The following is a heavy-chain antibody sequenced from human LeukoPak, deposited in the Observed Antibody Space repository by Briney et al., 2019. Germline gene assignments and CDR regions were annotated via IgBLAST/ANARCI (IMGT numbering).Heavy chain of an antibody. CDR1: GYTFSSYD. J-gene: IGHJ1*01. Sequence: ASMKVSCKASGYTFSSYDINWVRQATGQGLEWMGWMNPNSGNTGYAQKFQGRLNMTRNTSISTAYMELSSLRSEDTAVYYCARRVGSGWPVQHWGQGTLVTVSS. D-gene: IGHD6-19*01. CDR2: MNPNSGNT. V-gene: IGHV1-8*01. CDR3: ARRVGSGWPVQH.